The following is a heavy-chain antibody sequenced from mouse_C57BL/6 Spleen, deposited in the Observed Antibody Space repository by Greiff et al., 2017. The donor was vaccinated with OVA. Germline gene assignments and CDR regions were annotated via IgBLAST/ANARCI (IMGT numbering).Heavy chain of an antibody. CDR1: GYTFTSYW. CDR2: IDPSDSET. V-gene: IGHV1-52*01. CDR3: ARGITTVVVDY. J-gene: IGHJ2*01. Sequence: VQLQQPGAELVRPGSSVKLSCKASGYTFTSYWMHWVKQRPIQGLEWIGNIDPSDSETHYNQKFKDKATLTVDKSSSTAYMQLSSLTSEDSAVYYCARGITTVVVDYWGQGTTLTVSS. D-gene: IGHD1-1*01.